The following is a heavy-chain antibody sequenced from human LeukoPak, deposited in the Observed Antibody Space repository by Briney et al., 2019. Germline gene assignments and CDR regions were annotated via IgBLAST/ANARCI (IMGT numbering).Heavy chain of an antibody. Sequence: ASVKVSCKASGYTFTGYFMHWVRQAPGQGLEWMGWINPNSGATNYAQNFQGRVTMTRDTSTSTAYMELSRLRSDDTALYYCARMSFDSTDYSYVYFFDYWGRGTLVTVSS. CDR3: ARMSFDSTDYSYVYFFDY. CDR1: GYTFTGYF. D-gene: IGHD3-22*01. V-gene: IGHV1-2*02. J-gene: IGHJ4*02. CDR2: INPNSGAT.